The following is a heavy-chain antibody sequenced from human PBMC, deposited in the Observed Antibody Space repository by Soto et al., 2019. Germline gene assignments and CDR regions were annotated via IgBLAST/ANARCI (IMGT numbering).Heavy chain of an antibody. V-gene: IGHV3-23*01. Sequence: GGSLRLSCAASGFTFSSYAMSWVRQAPGKGLEWVSAISGSGGSTYYADSVKGRFTISRDNSKNTLYLQMNSLRAEDTAVYYCANLRTTFDYYYYMDVWGKGTTVTVSS. CDR1: GFTFSSYA. CDR3: ANLRTTFDYYYYMDV. J-gene: IGHJ6*03. D-gene: IGHD3-16*01. CDR2: ISGSGGST.